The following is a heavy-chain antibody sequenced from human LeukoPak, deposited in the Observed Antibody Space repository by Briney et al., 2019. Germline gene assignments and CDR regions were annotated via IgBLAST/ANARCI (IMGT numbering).Heavy chain of an antibody. V-gene: IGHV4-30-2*01. J-gene: IGHJ4*02. CDR3: ARAPRIQLWYYFDY. D-gene: IGHD5-18*01. Sequence: PSQTLSLTCAVSGGSISSGGYSWSWIRQPPGKGLEWIGYIYHSGSTYYNPSLKSRVTISVDRSKNQFSLKLSSVTAADTAVYYCARAPRIQLWYYFDYWGQGTLVTVSS. CDR2: IYHSGST. CDR1: GGSISSGGYS.